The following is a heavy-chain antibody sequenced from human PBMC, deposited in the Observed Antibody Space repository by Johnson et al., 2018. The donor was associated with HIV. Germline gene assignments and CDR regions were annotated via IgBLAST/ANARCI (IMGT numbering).Heavy chain of an antibody. CDR2: IFSAGDT. V-gene: IGHV3-66*01. CDR3: ARDGRDLVLRGDAFDM. CDR1: RITVGSNY. J-gene: IGHJ3*02. D-gene: IGHD6-13*01. Sequence: VQLVESGGGLVQSGGSLRLSCEASRITVGSNYMSWVRRAPGKGLEWVSVIFSAGDTYYADSVKGRFTISRDNSKNMLYLQMNSLRPDDTAVYYCARDGRDLVLRGDAFDMWGQGTMVTVSS.